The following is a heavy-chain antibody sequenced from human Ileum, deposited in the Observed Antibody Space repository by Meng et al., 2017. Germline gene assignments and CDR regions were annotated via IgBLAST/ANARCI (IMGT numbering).Heavy chain of an antibody. CDR1: GFTFSSYW. D-gene: IGHD3-16*02. CDR2: INADGSTI. Sequence: EVQLWESGGGLFQPGGSLRLSCAASGFTFSSYWIHWVRQAPGQGLVWVSRINADGSTIDYADSVKGRFTISRDNAKNTLYLQMNSLRAEDTAVYYCATAGAYRFDYWGQGTLVTVSS. CDR3: ATAGAYRFDY. V-gene: IGHV3-74*01. J-gene: IGHJ4*02.